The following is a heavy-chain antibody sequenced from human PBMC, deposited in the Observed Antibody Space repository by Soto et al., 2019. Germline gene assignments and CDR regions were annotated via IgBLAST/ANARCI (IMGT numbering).Heavy chain of an antibody. CDR3: ARDLPIVVVPAAPLIWYYGMDV. V-gene: IGHV1-69*13. Sequence: GASVKVSCKASGGTFSSYAISWVRQAPGQGLEWMGGIIPIFGTANYAQKFQGRVTITADESTSTAYMELSSLRSEDTAVYYCARDLPIVVVPAAPLIWYYGMDVWGQGTTVTVSS. D-gene: IGHD2-2*01. CDR2: IIPIFGTA. CDR1: GGTFSSYA. J-gene: IGHJ6*02.